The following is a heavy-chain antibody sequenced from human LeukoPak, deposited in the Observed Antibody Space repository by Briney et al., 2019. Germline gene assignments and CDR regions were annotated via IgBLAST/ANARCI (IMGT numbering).Heavy chain of an antibody. CDR1: GYTFTSYD. D-gene: IGHD3-3*01. J-gene: IGHJ5*02. CDR2: MNPSSGNT. V-gene: IGHV1-8*01. Sequence: GASVKVSCEASGYTFTSYDIIWVRQATGQGLEWMGWMNPSSGNTGYAQKFPGRVTMTRNTSIDTAYMELSSLRSEDTAVYYCARLTMGNRNWFDPWGQGTLVTVSS. CDR3: ARLTMGNRNWFDP.